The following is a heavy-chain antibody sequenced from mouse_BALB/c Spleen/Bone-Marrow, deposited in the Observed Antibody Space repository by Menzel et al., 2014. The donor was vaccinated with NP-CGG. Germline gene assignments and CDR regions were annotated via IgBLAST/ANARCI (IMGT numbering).Heavy chain of an antibody. CDR1: GFTFSDFH. V-gene: IGHV7-1*02. D-gene: IGHD2-4*01. Sequence: EVKLVESGGGLVQPGGSLRLSCATSGFTFSDFHMEWVRQPPGKRLEWIAASRNKANDYTTEYSASVKGRFIVSRDTSQSILYLQMNALRAEDTAIYYCARDDYGRAWFAYWGQGTLVTVSA. CDR3: ARDDYGRAWFAY. CDR2: SRNKANDYTT. J-gene: IGHJ3*01.